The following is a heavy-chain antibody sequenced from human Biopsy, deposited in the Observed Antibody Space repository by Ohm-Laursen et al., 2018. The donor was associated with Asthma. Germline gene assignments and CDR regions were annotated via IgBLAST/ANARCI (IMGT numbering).Heavy chain of an antibody. CDR2: LIPVLGTP. CDR3: ARGYSGSDRIVYYYSGLEV. Sequence: GSSVKVSCKASGDSFSNYAISWVRQAPGQGLEWMGGLIPVLGTPDHAQMLEGRVTITADESTSTAYMELSSLSSEDTAVYYGARGYSGSDRIVYYYSGLEVWGQGTTVTVSS. J-gene: IGHJ6*02. D-gene: IGHD5-12*01. V-gene: IGHV1-69*01. CDR1: GDSFSNYA.